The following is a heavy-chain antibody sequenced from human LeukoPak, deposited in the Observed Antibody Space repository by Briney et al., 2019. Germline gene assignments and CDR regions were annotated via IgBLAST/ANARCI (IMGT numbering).Heavy chain of an antibody. V-gene: IGHV3-30*04. J-gene: IGHJ6*02. Sequence: GGSLRLSCAASGFTFSSYAMHWVRQAPGKGLEWVAVISYDGSNKYYADSVKGRFTISRDNSKNTLYLQMNSLRAEDTAVYYCARDLDYATGMDVWGQGTTVTVSS. CDR3: ARDLDYATGMDV. D-gene: IGHD3-16*01. CDR1: GFTFSSYA. CDR2: ISYDGSNK.